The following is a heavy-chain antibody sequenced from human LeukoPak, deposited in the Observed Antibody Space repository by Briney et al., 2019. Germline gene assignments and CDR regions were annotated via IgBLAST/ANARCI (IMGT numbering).Heavy chain of an antibody. CDR2: IYTSGST. CDR1: GGSISSCY. CDR3: ARQRYSSPPYYFDY. J-gene: IGHJ4*02. Sequence: SETLSLTCTVSGGSISSCYWSWIRQPPGKGLEWIGYIYTSGSTNYNPSLKSRVTISVDTSKNQFSLKLSSVTAADTAVYYCARQRYSSPPYYFDYWGQGTLVIVSS. V-gene: IGHV4-4*09. D-gene: IGHD6-13*01.